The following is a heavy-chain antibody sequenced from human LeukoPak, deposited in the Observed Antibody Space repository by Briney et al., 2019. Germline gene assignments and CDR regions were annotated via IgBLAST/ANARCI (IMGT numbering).Heavy chain of an antibody. D-gene: IGHD3-22*01. CDR3: ASQREYYYDSSGYN. CDR1: GFTFSSYE. V-gene: IGHV3-48*03. CDR2: ISSSGSTI. Sequence: GGSLRLSCAASGFTFSSYEMNWVRQAPGKGLEWVSYISSSGSTIYYADSVKGRFTISRDNAKNSLYLQMNSLRAEDTAVYYSASQREYYYDSSGYNWGQGTLVTVSS. J-gene: IGHJ4*02.